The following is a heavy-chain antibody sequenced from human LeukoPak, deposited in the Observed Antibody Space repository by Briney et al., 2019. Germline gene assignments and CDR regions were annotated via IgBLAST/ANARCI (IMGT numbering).Heavy chain of an antibody. J-gene: IGHJ4*02. CDR3: ARVLHDYNACSGYLDY. CDR1: GYTFTSYY. CDR2: INPTGGST. Sequence: ASVKVSCKASGYTFTSYYMHWVRQAPGQGLEWMGIINPTGGSTSYAQKFQGRVTMTRDTSTSTVYMELSSLRSEDTAVYYCARVLHDYNACSGYLDYWGQGSLVGVSS. V-gene: IGHV1-46*01. D-gene: IGHD3-22*01.